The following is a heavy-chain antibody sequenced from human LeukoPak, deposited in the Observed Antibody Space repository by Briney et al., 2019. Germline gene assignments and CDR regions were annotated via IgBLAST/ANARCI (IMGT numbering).Heavy chain of an antibody. CDR1: GGSISSYY. D-gene: IGHD5-24*01. Sequence: SSETLSFTCTVSGGSISSYYWSWIRQPPGKGLEWIGYIYYSGSTNYNPSLKSRVTISVDTSKNQFSLKLSSVTAADTAVYYCARHGMATYDYWGQGTLVTVSS. CDR2: IYYSGST. CDR3: ARHGMATYDY. V-gene: IGHV4-59*08. J-gene: IGHJ4*02.